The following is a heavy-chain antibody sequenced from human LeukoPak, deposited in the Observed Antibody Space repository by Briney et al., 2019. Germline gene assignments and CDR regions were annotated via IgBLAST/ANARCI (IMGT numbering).Heavy chain of an antibody. CDR3: AGYYCSSGTCRKYLDY. Sequence: GGSLRLSCAASGFTFSSYAMSWVRQAPGKGLECVSTISAAGGITYYADSVKGRFTISRDNSKNTLFLQMSSLRAEDTAVYYCAGYYCSSGTCRKYLDYWGQGTLVTVSS. J-gene: IGHJ4*02. CDR1: GFTFSSYA. D-gene: IGHD2-15*01. V-gene: IGHV3-23*01. CDR2: ISAAGGIT.